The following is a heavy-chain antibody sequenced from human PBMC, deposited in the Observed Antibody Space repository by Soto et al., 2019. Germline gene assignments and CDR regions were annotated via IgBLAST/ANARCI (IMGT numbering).Heavy chain of an antibody. V-gene: IGHV3-7*03. CDR1: GFTFSSSW. CDR2: IKCDGSEK. Sequence: PGGSLRLSCAASGFTFSSSWMHWVCQAPEKGQEWVADIKCDGSEKYYVDSVKGRLTISRDNAKNSLYLQMNGLRAEDMTVYYCVRLGFVYYYYSSGDYFGDLVFWGQGALVTGSS. D-gene: IGHD3-22*01. J-gene: IGHJ4*02. CDR3: VRLGFVYYYYSSGDYFGDLVF.